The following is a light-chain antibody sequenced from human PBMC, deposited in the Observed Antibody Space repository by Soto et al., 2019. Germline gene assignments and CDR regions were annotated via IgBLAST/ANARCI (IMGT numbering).Light chain of an antibody. J-gene: IGLJ2*01. CDR1: SSDVGGYNF. CDR2: DVD. Sequence: QSALTQPASVSGSPGQSITISCTGTSSDVGGYNFVSWYQQHPGKAPRLMIFDVDNRPSGVSTRFSGSKSGNTASLTISVIQAEDEADYYCCSYSGSSTIVVFGGGTKVTVL. V-gene: IGLV2-14*03. CDR3: CSYSGSSTIVV.